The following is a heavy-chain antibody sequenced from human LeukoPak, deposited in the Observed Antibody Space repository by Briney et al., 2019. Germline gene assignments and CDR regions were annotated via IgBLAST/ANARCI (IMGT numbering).Heavy chain of an antibody. J-gene: IGHJ4*02. CDR3: ATETNGRHYDY. D-gene: IGHD1-14*01. V-gene: IGHV3-21*06. CDR2: IGPTGSDR. Sequence: GGSLRLSCTASGLTFSTSGFNWVRQAPGKGLEWVASIGPTGSDRYHADSIKGRFTISRDNANNFLYLQMNSPRAEDPAVYYCATETNGRHYDYWGQGTLLTVSS. CDR1: GLTFSTSG.